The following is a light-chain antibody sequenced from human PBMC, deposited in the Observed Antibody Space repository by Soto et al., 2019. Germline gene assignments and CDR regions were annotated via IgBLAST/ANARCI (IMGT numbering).Light chain of an antibody. J-gene: IGKJ5*01. CDR3: QHYNSSPPIT. V-gene: IGKV3-20*01. CDR1: QRVRSTS. CDR2: GAS. Sequence: VLTQSPGTLSLSPGERATLSCRASQRVRSTSLVWYQQKPAQAPRLLIYGASSGATGIPDRFSGGGSGTDFTLTIIRLEPEDFAVYYCQHYNSSPPITFGQGTRLEIK.